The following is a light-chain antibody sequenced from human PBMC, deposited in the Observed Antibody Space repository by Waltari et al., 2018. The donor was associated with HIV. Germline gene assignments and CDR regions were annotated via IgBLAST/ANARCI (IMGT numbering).Light chain of an antibody. J-gene: IGLJ2*01. CDR3: QSYDSNLSGL. V-gene: IGLV1-40*01. CDR1: SSNIGAGYD. CDR2: GNS. Sequence: QSELTQPPSVSAAPGQRVTISCTGSSSNIGAGYDVHWYQQVPGRAPKFVIYGNSNRPAGVPDRFSGSKSGSSASLVITGLQSEDEADYYCQSYDSNLSGLFGGGTKVTVL.